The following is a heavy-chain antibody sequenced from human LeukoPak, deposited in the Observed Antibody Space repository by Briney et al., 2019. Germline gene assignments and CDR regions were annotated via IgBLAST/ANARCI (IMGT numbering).Heavy chain of an antibody. CDR3: ASSGWGETIFDY. CDR2: IYSGGST. Sequence: GGSLRLSCAASGFTVSSNYMSWVRQAPGKGLEWVSVIYSGGSTYYADSVKGRFTISRDNSKNTLYLQMNSLRAEDTAVYYCASSGWGETIFDYWGQGTLVTVSS. CDR1: GFTVSSNY. V-gene: IGHV3-53*01. J-gene: IGHJ4*02. D-gene: IGHD6-19*01.